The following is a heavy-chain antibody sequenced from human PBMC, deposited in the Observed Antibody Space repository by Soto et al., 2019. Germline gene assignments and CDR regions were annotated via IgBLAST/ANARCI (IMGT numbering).Heavy chain of an antibody. Sequence: EVQLVESGGGLVQPGGSLKLSCAVSGFTFSGSAMHWVRQASGKGLEWVGSIRSKSNSYATAYAASAKGRFTISRDDSKNTAYLQMNSLKTEDTAVYYCTRGYGDYVRDYWGQGTLVTVSS. CDR1: GFTFSGSA. J-gene: IGHJ4*02. D-gene: IGHD4-17*01. CDR3: TRGYGDYVRDY. CDR2: IRSKSNSYAT. V-gene: IGHV3-73*01.